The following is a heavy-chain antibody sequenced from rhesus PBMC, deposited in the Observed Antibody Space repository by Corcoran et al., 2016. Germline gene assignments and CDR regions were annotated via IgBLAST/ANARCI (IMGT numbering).Heavy chain of an antibody. J-gene: IGHJ4*01. D-gene: IGHD6S26*01. Sequence: EVQLVESGGGLVQPGGSLRLSCAASGFTFNNYGMNWVRQAPGKGLEWVSYINNGGGSTYDADSVKGRFTISRDNSKNTLSLQMNSLRAEDTAVYYCAKDWDYSSGWSDWGQGVLVTVSS. CDR3: AKDWDYSSGWSD. CDR2: INNGGGST. V-gene: IGHV3S5*01. CDR1: GFTFNNYG.